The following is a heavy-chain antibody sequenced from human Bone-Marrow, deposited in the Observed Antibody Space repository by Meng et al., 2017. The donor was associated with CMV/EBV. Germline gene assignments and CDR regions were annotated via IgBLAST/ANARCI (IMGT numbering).Heavy chain of an antibody. Sequence: GESLKISCAASGFTFSSYSMNWVRQAPGKGLEWVSSISSSSSYIYYADSVKGRCTISRDKAKNPLYLQMNSLRAEDTAAYYCAFWSGYYFSIGYGMDVWGQGTTVTVSS. J-gene: IGHJ6*02. V-gene: IGHV3-21*01. D-gene: IGHD3-3*01. CDR2: ISSSSSYI. CDR1: GFTFSSYS. CDR3: AFWSGYYFSIGYGMDV.